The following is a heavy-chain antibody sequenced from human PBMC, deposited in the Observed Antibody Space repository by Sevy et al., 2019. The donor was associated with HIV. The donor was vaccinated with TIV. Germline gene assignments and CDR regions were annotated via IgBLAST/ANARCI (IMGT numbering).Heavy chain of an antibody. D-gene: IGHD1-1*01. J-gene: IGHJ3*02. CDR2: LSYDGSNK. Sequence: GGSLRLSCAASGFTFSSYGMHWVRRAPGKGLEWVAVLSYDGSNKYYADSVKGRFTISRDNSKNTLYLQMNSLRAEDTAVYYCAKWNHHEGAFDIWGQGTMVTVSS. CDR3: AKWNHHEGAFDI. V-gene: IGHV3-30*18. CDR1: GFTFSSYG.